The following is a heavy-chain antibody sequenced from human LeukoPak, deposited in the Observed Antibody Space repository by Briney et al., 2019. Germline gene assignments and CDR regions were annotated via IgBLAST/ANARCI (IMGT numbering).Heavy chain of an antibody. CDR2: ISGSGGST. Sequence: GGSLRLSCAASGFTFSSYAMSWVRQAPGKGLEWVSAISGSGGSTYYADSVKGRFTISRDNSKNTVFLQMNSLRTEDTAVYYCARDSLDSSWNNFDSWGQGALVTVSS. J-gene: IGHJ4*02. V-gene: IGHV3-23*01. D-gene: IGHD6-13*01. CDR3: ARDSLDSSWNNFDS. CDR1: GFTFSSYA.